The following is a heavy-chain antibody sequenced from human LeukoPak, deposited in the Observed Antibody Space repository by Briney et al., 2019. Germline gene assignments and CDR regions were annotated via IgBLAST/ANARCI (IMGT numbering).Heavy chain of an antibody. V-gene: IGHV3-30-3*01. J-gene: IGHJ4*02. CDR1: GFTFSSYA. CDR3: ARAGSVATIDY. Sequence: GRSLRLSCAASGFTFSSYAMHWVRQAPGKGLEWVAVISYDGSNKYYADSVKGRFTISRDNSKNTLYLQMNSLRAEDTAVYYCARAGSVATIDYWGQGALVTVSS. D-gene: IGHD5-24*01. CDR2: ISYDGSNK.